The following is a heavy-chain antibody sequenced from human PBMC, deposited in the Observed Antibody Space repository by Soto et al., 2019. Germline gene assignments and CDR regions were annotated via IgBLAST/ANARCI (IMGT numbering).Heavy chain of an antibody. D-gene: IGHD2-2*01. CDR1: GNTLSSYR. CDR2: IVPILAIT. J-gene: IGHJ4*02. CDR3: ARDPHAIGSYRFDY. Sequence: QVQLVQSGAEVTKPGSSVMVSCKASGNTLSSYRLSWVRQAPGRGLEWMGGIVPILAITTYAQKFQGRVTITADKSTRTAYFELRNLTSEDTAVYFCARDPHAIGSYRFDYWGQGTLVTVSS. V-gene: IGHV1-69*08.